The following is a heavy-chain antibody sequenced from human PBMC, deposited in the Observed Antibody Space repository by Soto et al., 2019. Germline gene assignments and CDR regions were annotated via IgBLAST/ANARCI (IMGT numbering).Heavy chain of an antibody. CDR1: GFTFSDYY. V-gene: IGHV3-11*01. Sequence: KPGGSLRLSCAASGFTFSDYYMSWIRQAPGKGLEWVSYISSSGSTIYYADSVKGRFTISRDNAKNSLYLQMNSLRAEDTAVYYCAKDRYVLRFLEWFTWFDPWGQGTLVTVSS. J-gene: IGHJ5*02. D-gene: IGHD3-3*01. CDR3: AKDRYVLRFLEWFTWFDP. CDR2: ISSSGSTI.